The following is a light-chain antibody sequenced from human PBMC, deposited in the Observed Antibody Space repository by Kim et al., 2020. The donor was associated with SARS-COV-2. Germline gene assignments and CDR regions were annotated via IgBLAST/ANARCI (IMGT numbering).Light chain of an antibody. J-gene: IGLJ1*01. CDR2: DTS. CDR1: TGAVTSGHY. V-gene: IGLV7-46*01. CDR3: LLSYSGARLYV. Sequence: QAAVTQEPSLTVSPGGTVTLTCGSSTGAVTSGHYPYWFQQKPGQAPRTLIYDTSNKHSWTPARFSGSLLGGKAALTLSGAQPEDEAEYYCLLSYSGARLYVFGTGTKVTVL.